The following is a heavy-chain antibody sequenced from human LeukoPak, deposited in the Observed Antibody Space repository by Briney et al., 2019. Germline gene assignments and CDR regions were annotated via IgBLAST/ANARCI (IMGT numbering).Heavy chain of an antibody. V-gene: IGHV4-38-2*02. CDR2: IYHSGTT. CDR1: AYSISDGWV. D-gene: IGHD1-26*01. CDR3: SRLSHVAGAPKVSWFDP. Sequence: PSETLSLTCTVSAYSISDGWVWGMIRQPPGKGLEWIGSIYHSGTTYYNPSLKSRVTMSVDTSNNQFSLKLTSVTAADTAMYYCSRLSHVAGAPKVSWFDPWGQGTLVTVSP. J-gene: IGHJ5*02.